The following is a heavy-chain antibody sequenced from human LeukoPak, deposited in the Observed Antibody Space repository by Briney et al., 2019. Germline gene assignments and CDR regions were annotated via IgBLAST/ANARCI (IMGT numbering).Heavy chain of an antibody. Sequence: ASVKVSCKASGYTFTGYYMHWVRQAPGQGLEWMGWINPNSGGTNYAQKFQGRVTMTRDTSTSTAYMELSRLRSDDTAAYYCARDRIVVVMGSLGYWGQGTLVTVSS. CDR3: ARDRIVVVMGSLGY. V-gene: IGHV1-2*02. CDR2: INPNSGGT. CDR1: GYTFTGYY. J-gene: IGHJ4*02. D-gene: IGHD2-15*01.